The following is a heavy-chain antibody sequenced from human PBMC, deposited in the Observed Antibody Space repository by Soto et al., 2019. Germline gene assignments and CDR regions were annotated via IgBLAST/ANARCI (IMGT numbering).Heavy chain of an antibody. CDR2: MYHSGNT. V-gene: IGHV4-39*01. D-gene: IGHD3-9*01. CDR1: GGSIISSNHY. Sequence: TSETLSLTFTVSGGSIISSNHYWAWIRQPPGEGLEWIGSMYHSGNTYYNPSLNSRVTISVDTSKNQFSLKLSSVTAADTALYLCASHYFDSWTGHYTGVLYFAYWGQGTLVTVSS. CDR3: ASHYFDSWTGHYTGVLYFAY. J-gene: IGHJ4*02.